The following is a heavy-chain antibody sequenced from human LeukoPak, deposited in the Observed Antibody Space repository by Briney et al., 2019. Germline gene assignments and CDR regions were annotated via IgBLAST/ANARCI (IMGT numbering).Heavy chain of an antibody. CDR2: IYYRGTSGGNT. V-gene: IGHV4-61*01. J-gene: IGHJ5*02. CDR1: GGSVSSGSYY. Sequence: ASETLSLTCTVSGGSVSSGSYYWSWIRQPPGKGLEWIGYIYYRGTSGGNTYYNPSLKSRVTISVDRSKNQFSLKLSSVTAADTAVYYCARDQDWFDPWGQGTLVTVSS. CDR3: ARDQDWFDP.